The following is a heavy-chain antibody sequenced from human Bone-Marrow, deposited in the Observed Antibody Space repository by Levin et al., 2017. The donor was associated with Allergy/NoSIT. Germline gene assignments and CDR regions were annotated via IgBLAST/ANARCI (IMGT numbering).Heavy chain of an antibody. V-gene: IGHV3-15*01. CDR3: STPDSYGSGWYEGPDH. CDR1: GFTFSSAW. D-gene: IGHD6-19*01. CDR2: IKSRADGGTT. Sequence: GGSLRLSCAASGFTFSSAWINWVRQAPGKGLEWVGRIKSRADGGTTDYGAPDKGRFTIARDDSKNTVYLQMNRLEIEDTAEEYCSTPDSYGSGWYEGPDHWGQGTLVTVSS. J-gene: IGHJ4*02.